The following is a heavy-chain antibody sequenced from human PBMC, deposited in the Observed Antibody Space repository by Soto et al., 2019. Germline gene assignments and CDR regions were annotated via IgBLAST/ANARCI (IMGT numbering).Heavy chain of an antibody. CDR1: VFTFSRHA. D-gene: IGHD6-13*01. CDR2: LSDSGGSI. CDR3: AKVSSSWYAGFFDL. Sequence: PGGSLRLSCTASVFTFSRHAMTWVRQAPGKGLEWVSGLSDSGGSIYYADSVKGRFTISRDNSMNTLYLQMNTLRAEDTAIYYCAKVSSSWYAGFFDLWGQGTLVTVSS. V-gene: IGHV3-23*01. J-gene: IGHJ4*02.